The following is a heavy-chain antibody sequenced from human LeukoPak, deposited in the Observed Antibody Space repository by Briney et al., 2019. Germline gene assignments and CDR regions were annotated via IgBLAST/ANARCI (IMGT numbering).Heavy chain of an antibody. J-gene: IGHJ4*02. CDR3: ARLTSIAVAGRRFDY. Sequence: PSETLSLTCTVSGGSITNFYWSWIRQPPGKGLGWIAYIFYSGSTNYNPSLKSRVTISVDTSKNQFSLKLSSVTAADTAVYYCARLTSIAVAGRRFDYWGQGTLVTVSS. D-gene: IGHD6-19*01. V-gene: IGHV4-59*08. CDR2: IFYSGST. CDR1: GGSITNFY.